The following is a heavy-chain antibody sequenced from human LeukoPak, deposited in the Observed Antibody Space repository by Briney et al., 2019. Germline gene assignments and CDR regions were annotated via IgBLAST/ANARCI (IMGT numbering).Heavy chain of an antibody. Sequence: SETLSLTCTVSGYSISSGYYWGWIRQPPGKGLEWIGSIYHSGSTYYNPSLKSRVTISVDTSKNQFSLKLSSVTAADTAVYYCAREDTYYDILTGYQDYYMDVWGKGTTVTISS. CDR3: AREDTYYDILTGYQDYYMDV. D-gene: IGHD3-9*01. J-gene: IGHJ6*03. V-gene: IGHV4-38-2*02. CDR1: GYSISSGYY. CDR2: IYHSGST.